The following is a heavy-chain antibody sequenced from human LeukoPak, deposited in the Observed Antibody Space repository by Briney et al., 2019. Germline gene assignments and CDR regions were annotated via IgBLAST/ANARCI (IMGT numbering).Heavy chain of an antibody. Sequence: GGSLRLSCAASGFNFNTYTMNWVRQAPGKGLEWVANIKQDGSEKYYVDSVKGRFTISRDNAKNSLYLQMNSLRAEDTAVYYCARDLRRYGSGSYSSYYFDYWGQGTLVTVSS. J-gene: IGHJ4*02. CDR3: ARDLRRYGSGSYSSYYFDY. V-gene: IGHV3-7*01. CDR2: IKQDGSEK. CDR1: GFNFNTYT. D-gene: IGHD3-10*01.